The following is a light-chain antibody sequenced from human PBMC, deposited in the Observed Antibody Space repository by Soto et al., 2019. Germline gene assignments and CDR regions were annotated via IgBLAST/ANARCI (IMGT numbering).Light chain of an antibody. CDR2: VSS. J-gene: IGKJ1*01. V-gene: IGKV2-28*01. CDR1: QSLLFSNGYNY. CDR3: MQSLQPPWT. Sequence: IVMTQSPLSLPVTPGEPASISCRSSQSLLFSNGYNYLDWYLQKPGQSPQLLISVSSDRASGVPDRFSGSGSGADFTLKISRVEAEDVGVYYCMQSLQPPWTFGQGTNVDIK.